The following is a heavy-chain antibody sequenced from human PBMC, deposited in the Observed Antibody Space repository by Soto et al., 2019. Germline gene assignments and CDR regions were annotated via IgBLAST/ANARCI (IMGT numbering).Heavy chain of an antibody. CDR2: VYYRGST. D-gene: IGHD1-26*01. J-gene: IGHJ3*02. CDR1: GGSISSSTDY. Sequence: QLQLQESGPGLVKPSETLSLTCTVSGGSISSSTDYWDWIRQPPGKGLEWIGSVYYRGSTYYNPSRKRRVTISVDTSKQQFSLRLSSVTAPDTAVYYCARTQTGPTRGSFDMWGQGTLVTVSS. CDR3: ARTQTGPTRGSFDM. V-gene: IGHV4-39*01.